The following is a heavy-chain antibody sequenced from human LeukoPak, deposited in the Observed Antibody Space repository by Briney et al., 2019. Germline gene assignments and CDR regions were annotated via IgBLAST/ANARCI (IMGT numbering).Heavy chain of an antibody. CDR2: ISYDGSNK. Sequence: GGSLRLSCAASGFTFSSYAMHWVRQAPGKGLEWVAVISYDGSNKYYADSVKGRFTISRDNSKNTLYLQMNSLRAEDTAMYYCARDRVTYYYYYGMDVWGQGATVTVSS. CDR3: ARDRVTYYYYYGMDV. CDR1: GFTFSSYA. D-gene: IGHD4-11*01. V-gene: IGHV3-30-3*01. J-gene: IGHJ6*02.